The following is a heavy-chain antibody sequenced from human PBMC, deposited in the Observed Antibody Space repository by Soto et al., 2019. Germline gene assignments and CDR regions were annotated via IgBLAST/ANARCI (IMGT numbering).Heavy chain of an antibody. CDR3: ASHYFDSWTGHYTGVFYFDF. D-gene: IGHD3-9*01. V-gene: IGHV4-39*01. CDR2: MYHSGNT. Sequence: PCGTLSLSCTVSGGSIVSSNHYWAGIRQPPGEGLEWIGSMYHSGNTYYNPSPNSRVTISVDTSKNKFSLKLSSVTAEHTAPYFCASHYFDSWTGHYTGVFYFDFWGKGAL. J-gene: IGHJ4*02. CDR1: GGSIVSSNHY.